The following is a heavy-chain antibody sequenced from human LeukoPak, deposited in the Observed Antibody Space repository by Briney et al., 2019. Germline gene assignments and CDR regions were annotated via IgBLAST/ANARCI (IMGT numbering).Heavy chain of an antibody. V-gene: IGHV4-39*01. J-gene: IGHJ4*02. CDR1: GDFLSSGDYY. D-gene: IGHD4-17*01. Sequence: SETLSLTCTVSGDFLSSGDYYWGWIRQSPGKGLTWIGSIYDSGSTLYNASFESRVTMSVDTSKNQFSLKLRSVTAADTAVYYCARLCQVTTRAKFEYWGQGILVTVSS. CDR2: IYDSGST. CDR3: ARLCQVTTRAKFEY.